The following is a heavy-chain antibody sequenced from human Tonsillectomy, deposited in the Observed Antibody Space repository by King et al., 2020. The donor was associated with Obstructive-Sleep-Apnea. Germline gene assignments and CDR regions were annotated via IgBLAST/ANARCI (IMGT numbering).Heavy chain of an antibody. CDR2: ISSSGSTI. CDR3: ARDRKGRATAISVWVRRSGDYFDY. Sequence: VQLVESGGGLVKPGGSLRLSCAASGFTFSDYYMSWIRQAPGKGLEWVSYISSSGSTIYYADSVKGRFTISRDNAKNSLYLQMNSLRAEDTAVYYCARDRKGRATAISVWVRRSGDYFDYWGQGTLVTVSS. CDR1: GFTFSDYY. J-gene: IGHJ4*02. D-gene: IGHD2-2*02. V-gene: IGHV3-11*01.